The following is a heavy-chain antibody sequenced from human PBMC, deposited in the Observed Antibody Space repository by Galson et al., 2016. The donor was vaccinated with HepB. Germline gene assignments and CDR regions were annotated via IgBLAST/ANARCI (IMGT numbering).Heavy chain of an antibody. CDR3: AKDTPSGFYSRWFDP. Sequence: SLKLSCAASGFTFSNYAMSWVRQAPGKGLEWVAGISGTGGRPYHADSVQGKFTISRDNSKNTLYLQMNSLRAEDTALYYCAKDTPSGFYSRWFDPWGQGTLVTVSS. V-gene: IGHV3-23*01. J-gene: IGHJ5*02. D-gene: IGHD3-3*01. CDR2: ISGTGGRP. CDR1: GFTFSNYA.